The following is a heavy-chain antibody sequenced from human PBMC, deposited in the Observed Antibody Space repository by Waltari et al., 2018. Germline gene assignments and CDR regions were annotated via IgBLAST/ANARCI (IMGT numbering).Heavy chain of an antibody. J-gene: IGHJ4*02. D-gene: IGHD1-7*01. CDR1: GGSISNYY. Sequence: QVQLRESGPGLVKPSETLSLPCTVSGGSISNYYWRGIRQPAGKGLEWIGRIYATGSTNYNPSLKSRVTMSLDTSKNQFSLKLSSVTAADTAMYYCARAVSWNYDYWGQGILVTVSS. V-gene: IGHV4-4*07. CDR3: ARAVSWNYDY. CDR2: IYATGST.